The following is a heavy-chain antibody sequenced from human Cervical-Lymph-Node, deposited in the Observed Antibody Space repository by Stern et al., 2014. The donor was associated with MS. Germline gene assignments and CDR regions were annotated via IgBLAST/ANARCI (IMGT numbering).Heavy chain of an antibody. CDR1: GGSVSGGSYY. CDR2: ISHTGRT. J-gene: IGHJ3*02. Sequence: QLQLQESGPGLVMPSETLSLTCTVSGGSVSGGSYYWTWIRQPPGKGLEWIGFISHTGRTNYSPSLNSRVTISLDTSKNQFSLRLTSVTATDTAVYYCARESSATDAFDIWGQGTVITVSS. D-gene: IGHD6-6*01. CDR3: ARESSATDAFDI. V-gene: IGHV4-61*01.